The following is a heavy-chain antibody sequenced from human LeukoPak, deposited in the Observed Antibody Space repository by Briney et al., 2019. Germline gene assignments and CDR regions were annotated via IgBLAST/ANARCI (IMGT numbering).Heavy chain of an antibody. V-gene: IGHV1-69*05. CDR2: IIPIFGTA. Sequence: ASVKVSCKASGGTFSSYAISWVRQAPGQGLEWMGRIIPIFGTANYAQKLQGRVTMTTGTSTSTAYMELRSLRSDDTAVYYCARENPAVAGNDYWGQGTLVTVSS. J-gene: IGHJ4*02. CDR3: ARENPAVAGNDY. D-gene: IGHD6-19*01. CDR1: GGTFSSYA.